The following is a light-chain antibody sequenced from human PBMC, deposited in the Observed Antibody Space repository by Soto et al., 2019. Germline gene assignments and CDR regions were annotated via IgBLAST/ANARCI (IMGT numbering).Light chain of an antibody. CDR2: AAS. CDR3: QQYNTYST. Sequence: KLHKSPSSLSSAVGDSVHITCRASQGISNYLGWYQQKPGKAPKLLIYAASTLQTGVPSRFSGGGSGTDFTLTISSLQPDDFATYYCQQYNTYSTFGQGSKVDI. V-gene: IGKV1-9*01. CDR1: QGISNY. J-gene: IGKJ1*01.